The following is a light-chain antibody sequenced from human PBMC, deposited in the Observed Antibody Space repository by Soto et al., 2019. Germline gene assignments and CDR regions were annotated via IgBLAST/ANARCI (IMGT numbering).Light chain of an antibody. CDR2: GAS. J-gene: IGKJ2*01. CDR1: QSVSSD. CDR3: QQYNNWPPYT. V-gene: IGKV3-15*01. Sequence: EIVMTQSPATLSVSPGERATLSCRASQSVSSDLAWYQQKPGQAPRLLIYGASTRANGIPARFSGSGSGTEFTITISSLQSEDFAVYYCQQYNNWPPYTFGQGTKLEIK.